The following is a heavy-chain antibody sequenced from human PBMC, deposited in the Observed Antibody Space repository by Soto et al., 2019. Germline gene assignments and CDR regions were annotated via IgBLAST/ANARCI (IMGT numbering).Heavy chain of an antibody. CDR2: IWYDGSNK. D-gene: IGHD3-9*01. Sequence: QVQLVESGGGVVQPGTSLRLSCAASGFTLSTYAMHWVRQAPGKGLEWVAVIWYDGSNKYYADSVKGRFTISRDNSKNTLYLQMSGLRAEDTAMYYCVRDTLRYFDWLSYDYWGQGTLVTVSS. V-gene: IGHV3-33*01. CDR1: GFTLSTYA. J-gene: IGHJ4*02. CDR3: VRDTLRYFDWLSYDY.